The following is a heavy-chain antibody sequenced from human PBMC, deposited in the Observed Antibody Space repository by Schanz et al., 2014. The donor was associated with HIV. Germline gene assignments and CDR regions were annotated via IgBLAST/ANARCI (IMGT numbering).Heavy chain of an antibody. CDR3: ARGRRDVSMIILYWFDP. D-gene: IGHD3-22*01. V-gene: IGHV1-8*01. J-gene: IGHJ5*02. CDR1: GYTFSNYD. CDR2: MNPNSGNT. Sequence: QVQLVQSGAEVKKPGASVKVSCKASGYTFSNYDINWVRQATGQGLEWMGWMNPNSGNTGYAQKFQGRVTMTRNTSISTAYMELSSLTSEDTAVYYCARGRRDVSMIILYWFDPWGQGTLVTAS.